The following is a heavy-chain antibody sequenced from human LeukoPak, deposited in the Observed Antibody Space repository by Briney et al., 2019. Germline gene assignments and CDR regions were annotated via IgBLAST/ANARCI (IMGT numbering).Heavy chain of an antibody. V-gene: IGHV1-2*02. CDR1: GYTFTGYY. CDR2: INPNSGGT. CDR3: ARAVHYYDSSGPNTEFDY. Sequence: GASVKVSCKASGYTFTGYYMHWVRQAPGQGLEWMGWINPNSGGTNYAQKLQGRVTMTRDTSISTAYMELSRLGSDDTAVYYCARAVHYYDSSGPNTEFDYWGQGTLVTVSS. J-gene: IGHJ4*02. D-gene: IGHD3-22*01.